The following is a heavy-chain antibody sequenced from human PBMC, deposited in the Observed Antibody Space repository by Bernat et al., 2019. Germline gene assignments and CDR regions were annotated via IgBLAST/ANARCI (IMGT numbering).Heavy chain of an antibody. J-gene: IGHJ3*02. CDR3: AKDSPVLTI. CDR1: GFTFSNSA. V-gene: IGHV3-23*04. CDR2: ISDTVSST. D-gene: IGHD2-8*01. Sequence: EVQLVESGGALVQPGGSPRLSCAASGFTFSNSAMSWVRQAPGKGLEWVSTISDTVSSTYYADSVKGRFTISRDNSKNTLFLQMNSLRAEDTAVYYCAKDSPVLTIWGQGTMVTVSS.